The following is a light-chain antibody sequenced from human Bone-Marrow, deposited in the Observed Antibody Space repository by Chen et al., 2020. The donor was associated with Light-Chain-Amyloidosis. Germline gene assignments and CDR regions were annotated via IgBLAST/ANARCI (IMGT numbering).Light chain of an antibody. J-gene: IGKJ4*01. CDR2: GSS. CDR3: QQYGTSPLA. Sequence: ILLTQSPGSLPLSPREGANHSCRASHTISSHYLTCYQQKFGQAPRLLIYGSSSRATGIPDRFTGSGSGTDCTLTINRLAPEDFAMYYCQQYGTSPLAFGGGTKVEIK. V-gene: IGKV3-20*01. CDR1: HTISSHY.